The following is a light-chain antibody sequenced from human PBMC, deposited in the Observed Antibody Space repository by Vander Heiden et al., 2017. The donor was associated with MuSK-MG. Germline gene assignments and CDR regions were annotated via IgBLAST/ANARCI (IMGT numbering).Light chain of an antibody. J-gene: IGKJ1*01. V-gene: IGKV1-NL1*01. CDR2: GAS. Sequence: DIHMTQSPSSLSASVGDTVTITCRASQAITDSLAWYRQKPGSAPTLLIYGASRLASRVPSRFSGSGSGRIYTLTITSLQPEDFATYYCRQDYSIYRTFGQGTKVESK. CDR3: RQDYSIYRT. CDR1: QAITDS.